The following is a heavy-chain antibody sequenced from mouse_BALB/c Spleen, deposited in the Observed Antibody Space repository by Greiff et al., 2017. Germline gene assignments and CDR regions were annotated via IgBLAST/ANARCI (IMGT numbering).Heavy chain of an antibody. J-gene: IGHJ4*01. V-gene: IGHV5-12-2*01. CDR2: ISNGGGST. CDR3: ARRGITTLYAMDY. CDR1: GFTFSSYT. Sequence: DVKLVESGGGLVQPGGSLKLSCAASGFTFSSYTMSWVRQTPEKRLEWVAYISNGGGSTYYPDTVKGRFTISRDNAKNTLYLQMSSLKSEDTAMYYCARRGITTLYAMDYWGQGTSVTVSS. D-gene: IGHD2-4*01.